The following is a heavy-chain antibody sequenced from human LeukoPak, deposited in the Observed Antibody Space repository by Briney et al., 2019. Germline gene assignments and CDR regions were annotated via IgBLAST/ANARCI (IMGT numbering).Heavy chain of an antibody. V-gene: IGHV3-74*01. CDR3: ASVRAAGIFGSGY. CDR1: GSYW. CDR2: INSDGSWT. J-gene: IGHJ4*02. D-gene: IGHD6-13*01. Sequence: GGSLRLSCAASGSYWMHWVRQAPGKGLVWVSHINSDGSWTSYADSVKGRFTISKDNAKNTVYLQMNSLRAEDTAVYYCASVRAAGIFGSGYWGQGTLVTVSS.